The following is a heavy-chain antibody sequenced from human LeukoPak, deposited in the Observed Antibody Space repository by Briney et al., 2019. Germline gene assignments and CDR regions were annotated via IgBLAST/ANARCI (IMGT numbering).Heavy chain of an antibody. CDR1: GYTFPSYG. CDR3: ARGIAVLDAFDI. Sequence: GSVKVPCKASGYTFPSYGISWVRQAPGQGLEWMGWISAYNGNTNYAQKLQGRVTMTTDTSTSTAYMELRSLRSDDTAVYYCARGIAVLDAFDIWGQGTMVTVSS. CDR2: ISAYNGNT. J-gene: IGHJ3*02. D-gene: IGHD6-19*01. V-gene: IGHV1-18*01.